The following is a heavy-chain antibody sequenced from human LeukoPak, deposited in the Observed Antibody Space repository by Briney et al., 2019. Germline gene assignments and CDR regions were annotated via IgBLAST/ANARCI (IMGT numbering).Heavy chain of an antibody. D-gene: IGHD3-3*01. V-gene: IGHV3-21*01. CDR1: GFTFSSYS. Sequence: PGGSLRLSCAASGFTFSSYSMNWVRQAPGKGLEWVSSISSSSYIYYADSVKGRFTISRDNAKNSLYLQMNSLRAEDTAVYYCARGSNDFWSGYAYWFDPWGQGTLVTVSS. J-gene: IGHJ5*02. CDR3: ARGSNDFWSGYAYWFDP. CDR2: ISSSSYI.